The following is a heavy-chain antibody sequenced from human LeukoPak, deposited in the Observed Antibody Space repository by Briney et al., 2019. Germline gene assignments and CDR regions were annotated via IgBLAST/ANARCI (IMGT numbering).Heavy chain of an antibody. CDR2: IWYDGSNK. V-gene: IGHV3-33*01. D-gene: IGHD3-22*01. CDR3: ARDDSSGYYFDY. J-gene: IGHJ4*02. CDR1: GFTFSSYG. Sequence: GGSLRLSCAAPGFTFSSYGMHWVRQAPGKGLEWVAVIWYDGSNKYYADSVKGRFTISRDNSKNTLYLQMNSLRAEDTAVYYCARDDSSGYYFDYWGQGTLVTVSS.